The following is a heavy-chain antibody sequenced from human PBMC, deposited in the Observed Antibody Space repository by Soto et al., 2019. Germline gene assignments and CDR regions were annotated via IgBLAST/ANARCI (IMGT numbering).Heavy chain of an antibody. CDR1: GFTFSSYG. CDR2: IWYDGSNK. D-gene: IGHD2-15*01. V-gene: IGHV3-33*01. CDR3: ARLPGYCSGGSCYDPNWDYMDV. Sequence: GGSLRLSCAASGFTFSSYGMHWVRQAPGKGLEWVAVIWYDGSNKYYADSVKGRFTISRDNSKNTLYLQMNSLRAEDTAVYYCARLPGYCSGGSCYDPNWDYMDVWGKGTTVTVSS. J-gene: IGHJ6*03.